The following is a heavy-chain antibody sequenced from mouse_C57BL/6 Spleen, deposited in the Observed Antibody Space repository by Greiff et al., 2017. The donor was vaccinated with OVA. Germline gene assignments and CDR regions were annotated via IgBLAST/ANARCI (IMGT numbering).Heavy chain of an antibody. Sequence: EVQLQQSGPELVKPGASVKISCKASGYTFTDYYMNWVKQSHGKSLEWIGDINPNNGGTSYNQKFKGKATLTVDKSSSTAYMELRSLTSEDSAVYYCASEGNGSSYFDYWGQGTTLTVSS. D-gene: IGHD1-1*01. J-gene: IGHJ2*01. CDR2: INPNNGGT. CDR3: ASEGNGSSYFDY. CDR1: GYTFTDYY. V-gene: IGHV1-26*01.